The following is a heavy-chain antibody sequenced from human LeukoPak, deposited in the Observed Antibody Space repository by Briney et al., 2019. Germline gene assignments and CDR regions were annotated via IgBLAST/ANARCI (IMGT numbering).Heavy chain of an antibody. J-gene: IGHJ4*02. CDR3: ANLIAPVFVDY. CDR1: GFTFSSYW. D-gene: IGHD6-25*01. CDR2: ISGSGGST. Sequence: GGSLRLSCAASGFTFSSYWMHWVRQAPGKGLEWVSAISGSGGSTYYADSVKGRFTISRDNSKNTLYLQMNSLRAEDTAVYYCANLIAPVFVDYWGQGTLVTVSS. V-gene: IGHV3-23*01.